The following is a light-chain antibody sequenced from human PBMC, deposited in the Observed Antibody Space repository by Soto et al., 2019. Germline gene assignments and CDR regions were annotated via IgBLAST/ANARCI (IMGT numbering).Light chain of an antibody. Sequence: DVVVTKSPLSLLVSTGPAASISHRVSQGLVHSDGNTYLSWFHQGPGHSPRRLIHKVSNRDSGVPDRFSGSGSGTDFTLKISRVEAEDVGVYYCMQGTHWPPITFGQGTRLEI. CDR3: MQGTHWPPIT. CDR1: QGLVHSDGNTY. CDR2: KVS. V-gene: IGKV2-30*02. J-gene: IGKJ5*01.